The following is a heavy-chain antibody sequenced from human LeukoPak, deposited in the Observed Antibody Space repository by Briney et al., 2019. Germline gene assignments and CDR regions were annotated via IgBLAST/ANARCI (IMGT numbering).Heavy chain of an antibody. CDR2: IRYDGSNK. J-gene: IGHJ4*02. D-gene: IGHD1-26*01. V-gene: IGHV3-30*02. CDR3: AKDRGYSGSNLDY. CDR1: GFTFSSYG. Sequence: AGGSLRLSCAASGFTFSSYGMHWVRQAPGKGLEWVAFIRYDGSNKYYADSVKGRFTISRDNSKNTLYLQMNSLRAEDTAVYYCAKDRGYSGSNLDYWGQGTLVTVSS.